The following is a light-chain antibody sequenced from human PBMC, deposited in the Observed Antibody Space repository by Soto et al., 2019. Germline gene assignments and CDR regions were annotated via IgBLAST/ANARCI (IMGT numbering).Light chain of an antibody. CDR2: DVS. Sequence: QSALTQPASVSGSPGQSITISCTGTSGDVGGYNYVSWYQQHPGKAPKLMIYDVSNRPSGVSNRFSGSKSGNTASLTISGLQADDEADYYCSSYTSSSTVVVFGSGTKVTVL. J-gene: IGLJ2*01. CDR3: SSYTSSSTVVV. CDR1: SGDVGGYNY. V-gene: IGLV2-14*01.